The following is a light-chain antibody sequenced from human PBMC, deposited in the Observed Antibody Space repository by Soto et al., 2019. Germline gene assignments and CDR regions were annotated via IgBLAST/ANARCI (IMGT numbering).Light chain of an antibody. CDR3: QQRRDWPPT. Sequence: EIVLTQSPGTLSLSPGERATLSCRASQSVSSSYLAWYQQKPGQAPRLLIYGASSRATGIPDRFSGSGSGTDFTLTINSLEPEDFAIYYCQQRRDWPPTFGPGTKVDIK. CDR1: QSVSSSY. J-gene: IGKJ3*01. V-gene: IGKV3D-20*02. CDR2: GAS.